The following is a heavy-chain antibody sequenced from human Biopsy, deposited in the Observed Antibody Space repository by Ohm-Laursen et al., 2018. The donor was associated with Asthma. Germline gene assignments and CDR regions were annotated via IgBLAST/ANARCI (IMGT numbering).Heavy chain of an antibody. CDR1: GDAMSTSGSY. J-gene: IGHJ2*01. V-gene: IGHV4-39*02. CDR3: ARAVSSSSYWYFDL. D-gene: IGHD6-6*01. Sequence: SDTLSLTRIVSGDAMSTSGSYWGWIRQSPGKGLEWIGSIYYSGRTYYNPSLESRVTISADTSKNHFSLKVTSVTAADTAVYYCARAVSSSSYWYFDLWGRGVLVTVSS. CDR2: IYYSGRT.